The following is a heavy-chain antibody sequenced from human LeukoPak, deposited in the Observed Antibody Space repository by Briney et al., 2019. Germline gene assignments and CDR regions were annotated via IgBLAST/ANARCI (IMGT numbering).Heavy chain of an antibody. D-gene: IGHD1-26*01. CDR1: GGSISSYY. V-gene: IGHV4-59*01. CDR2: IYYSGST. CDR3: ARVISKSIVGARRRYFDY. Sequence: SETLSLTCTVSGGSISSYYWSWIRKPPGKGLEWIGYIYYSGSTNYNPSLKSRVTISVDTSKNQFSLKLSSVTAADTAVYYCARVISKSIVGARRRYFDYWGQGTLVTVSS. J-gene: IGHJ4*02.